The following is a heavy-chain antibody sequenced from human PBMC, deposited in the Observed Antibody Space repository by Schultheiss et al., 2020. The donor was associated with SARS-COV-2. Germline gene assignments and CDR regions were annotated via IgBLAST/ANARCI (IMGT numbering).Heavy chain of an antibody. Sequence: SVKVSCKASGGTFSSYAISWVRQAPGQGLEWMGGIIPIFGTANYAQKFQGRVTITADKSTSTAYMELSSLRSEDTAVYYCARMEATSYYYYYGMDVWGQGTTVTVSS. D-gene: IGHD5-12*01. CDR1: GGTFSSYA. CDR3: ARMEATSYYYYYGMDV. CDR2: IIPIFGTA. V-gene: IGHV1-69*06. J-gene: IGHJ6*02.